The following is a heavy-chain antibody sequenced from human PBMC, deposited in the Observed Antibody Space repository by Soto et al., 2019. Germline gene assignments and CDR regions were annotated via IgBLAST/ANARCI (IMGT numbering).Heavy chain of an antibody. J-gene: IGHJ3*01. Sequence: EVQLVESGGGLIQPGGSLRLSCAASGFTFTGNDMNWVRQAPGKGLEWVSLLYSSGSTYYADSVKGRFTISRDNSNNTLYLQMSCLRAEDTSVYYCAARPLLPGAPWGQGTMVTVSS. CDR3: AARPLLPGAP. V-gene: IGHV3-53*01. D-gene: IGHD3-22*01. CDR1: GFTFTGND. CDR2: LYSSGST.